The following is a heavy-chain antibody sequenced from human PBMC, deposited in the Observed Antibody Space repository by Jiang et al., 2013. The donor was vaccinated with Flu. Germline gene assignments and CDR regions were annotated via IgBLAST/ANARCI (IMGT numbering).Heavy chain of an antibody. CDR3: ARGTKTTYITWLDP. CDR2: IDPADGST. J-gene: IGHJ5*02. CDR1: GYAFNSYY. Sequence: SGAEVKKPGASVKVSCKASGYAFNSYYIHWVRHAPGQGLEWMGIIDPADGSTSYAQRFQGRVTTTWDASTSTVYMDLSSLRSDDTAVYYCARGTKTTYITWLDPWGQGTLVTVPS. V-gene: IGHV1-46*02. D-gene: IGHD1/OR15-1a*01.